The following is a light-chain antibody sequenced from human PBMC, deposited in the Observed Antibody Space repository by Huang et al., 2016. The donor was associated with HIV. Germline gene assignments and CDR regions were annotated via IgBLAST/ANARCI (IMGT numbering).Light chain of an antibody. Sequence: DIQMTQSPSTLSAPVGDRVTITCRASQNINTWLAWYQQKPRKAPDLLIYRASSLQVGVPTRFTGSGSGTEFTLSISSLQPDDLGTYYCQQYNTYLYTFGQGTKLEI. CDR1: QNINTW. V-gene: IGKV1-5*03. CDR2: RAS. J-gene: IGKJ2*01. CDR3: QQYNTYLYT.